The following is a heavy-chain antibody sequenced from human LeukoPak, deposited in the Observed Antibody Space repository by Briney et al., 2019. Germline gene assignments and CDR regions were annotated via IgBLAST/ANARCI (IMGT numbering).Heavy chain of an antibody. J-gene: IGHJ4*02. V-gene: IGHV3-48*02. Sequence: GGSLRLSCAASAFTFSSYSMNWVRQAPGKGLEWVSYISSSSSTIYYADSVKGRFTISRDNAKNSLYLQMNSLRDEDTAVYYCARDEGRSWSSDSMVYWGQGTLVTVSS. CDR2: ISSSSSTI. CDR1: AFTFSSYS. D-gene: IGHD6-13*01. CDR3: ARDEGRSWSSDSMVY.